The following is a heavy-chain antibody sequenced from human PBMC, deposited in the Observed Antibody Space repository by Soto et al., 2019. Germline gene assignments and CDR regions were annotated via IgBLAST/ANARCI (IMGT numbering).Heavy chain of an antibody. V-gene: IGHV3-23*04. Sequence: EVQLVESGGGLVQPGGSLRLSCAASGFTFSSYAMSWVRQAPGKGLAWVSAISGSGGITYYADSVKGRFTISRDNSKNTLYLRMNSQKAGDTAVYYCAKGWTTVGTPEMNHYDYYYMDVWRKGTTVTVSS. CDR3: AKGWTTVGTPEMNHYDYYYMDV. J-gene: IGHJ6*03. D-gene: IGHD4-4*01. CDR2: ISGSGGIT. CDR1: GFTFSSYA.